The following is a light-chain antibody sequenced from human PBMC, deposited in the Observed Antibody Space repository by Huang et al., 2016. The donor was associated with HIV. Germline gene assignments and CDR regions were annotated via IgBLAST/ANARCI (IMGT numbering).Light chain of an antibody. CDR1: ETVQTN. J-gene: IGKJ1*01. CDR3: QQYAKRPRT. Sequence: EIVMTQSPVTLSVSPGERATLSCRASETVQTNLAWYHHRPGQAPRLRIYEASIRASDIPARFSGSGSGTEFTLTISSVQSEDFAVYYCQQYAKRPRTFGQGSKVDLK. CDR2: EAS. V-gene: IGKV3-15*01.